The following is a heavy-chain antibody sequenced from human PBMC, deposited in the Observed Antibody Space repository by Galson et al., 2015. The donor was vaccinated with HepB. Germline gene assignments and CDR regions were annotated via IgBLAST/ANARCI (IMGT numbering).Heavy chain of an antibody. J-gene: IGHJ4*02. CDR3: AKDPYLYHALAGNMAGFDY. V-gene: IGHV3-30*18. CDR2: ISYDGRNK. Sequence: SLRLSCAASGVTFSNYGFHWVRQAPGKGLEWVTVISYDGRNKHYADSVKVRFTISRDNSKNMVYLQMNSLRAEDTALYYCAKDPYLYHALAGNMAGFDYWGQGTLVTVSS. D-gene: IGHD6-19*01. CDR1: GVTFSNYG.